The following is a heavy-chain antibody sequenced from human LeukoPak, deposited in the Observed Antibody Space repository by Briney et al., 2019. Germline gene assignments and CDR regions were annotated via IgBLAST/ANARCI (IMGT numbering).Heavy chain of an antibody. CDR2: MNPNSGNT. Sequence: ASVKVSCKASGYTFTSYDINWVRQATGQGLEWMGWMNPNSGNTGYAQKFQGRVTITRNTSISTAYMELSSLRSEDTAVYYCARGVVNYDFWSGYYSGGEYYFDYWGQGTLVTVSS. J-gene: IGHJ4*02. CDR1: GYTFTSYD. V-gene: IGHV1-8*03. CDR3: ARGVVNYDFWSGYYSGGEYYFDY. D-gene: IGHD3-3*01.